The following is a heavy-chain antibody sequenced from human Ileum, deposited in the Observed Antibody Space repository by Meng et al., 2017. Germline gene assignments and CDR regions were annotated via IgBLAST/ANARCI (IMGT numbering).Heavy chain of an antibody. V-gene: IGHV3-21*01. Sequence: GESLKISCAASGFTFSSYSMNWVRQAPGKGLEWVSSISSSSSYIYYADSVKGRFTISRDNAKNSLYLQMNSLRAEDTAVYYCAGVRYYDFWSGPNDYWGQGTLVTVSS. CDR1: GFTFSSYS. D-gene: IGHD3-3*01. J-gene: IGHJ4*02. CDR2: ISSSSSYI. CDR3: AGVRYYDFWSGPNDY.